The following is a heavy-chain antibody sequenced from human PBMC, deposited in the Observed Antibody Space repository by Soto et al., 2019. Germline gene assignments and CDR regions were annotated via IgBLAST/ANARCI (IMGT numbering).Heavy chain of an antibody. Sequence: SVKVSFKPSSYTFTGYYMHWGRQAPVQGLEWMGWINPNSGGTNYAQKFQGWVTMTRDTSISTAYMELRRLRSDDTAVYYCARGGPAAIFPSGLIYDYWGQGTLVTVYS. V-gene: IGHV1-2*04. CDR1: SYTFTGYY. D-gene: IGHD2-2*02. CDR2: INPNSGGT. J-gene: IGHJ4*02. CDR3: ARGGPAAIFPSGLIYDY.